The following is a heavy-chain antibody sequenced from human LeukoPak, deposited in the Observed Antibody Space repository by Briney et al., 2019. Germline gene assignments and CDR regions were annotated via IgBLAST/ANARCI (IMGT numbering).Heavy chain of an antibody. V-gene: IGHV3-30*02. D-gene: IGHD6-13*01. CDR1: GFTFSSYG. CDR2: IRYDGSNK. Sequence: GGSLRLSCAASGFTFSSYGMHWVRQAPGKGLEWVAFIRYDGSNKYYADSVKGRFTISRDNSKNTLYLQMNSLRAEDTAVYYCARAGARYSSSWYGGYYFDYWGQGTLVTVSS. CDR3: ARAGARYSSSWYGGYYFDY. J-gene: IGHJ4*02.